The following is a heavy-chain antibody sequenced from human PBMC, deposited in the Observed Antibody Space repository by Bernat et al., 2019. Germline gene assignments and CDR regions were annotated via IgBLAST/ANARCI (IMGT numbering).Heavy chain of an antibody. CDR3: AKDRSGYYDSSGYPRALDY. J-gene: IGHJ4*02. V-gene: IGHV3-23*01. D-gene: IGHD3-22*01. CDR2: FSGSGGST. Sequence: EVQLLESGGGLVQPGGSLRLSCAASGFTFSSYAMSWVRQAPGKGLEWVSAFSGSGGSTYYADSVKGRFTISRDNSKNTLYLQMNSLRAEDTAVYYCAKDRSGYYDSSGYPRALDYWGQGTLVTVSP. CDR1: GFTFSSYA.